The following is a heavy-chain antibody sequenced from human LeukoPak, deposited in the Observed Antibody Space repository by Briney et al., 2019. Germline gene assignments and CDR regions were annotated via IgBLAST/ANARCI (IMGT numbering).Heavy chain of an antibody. Sequence: SETLSLTCAVSGGSISSGGYSWSWIRQPPGKGLEWIGYIYYSGSTYYNPSLKSRVTISVDTSKNQFSLKLSSVTTADTALYYCARGRTGYGGTDHWGHGTLVTVSS. CDR3: ARGRTGYGGTDH. J-gene: IGHJ5*02. CDR2: IYYSGST. V-gene: IGHV4-61*08. D-gene: IGHD2-2*01. CDR1: GGSISSGGYS.